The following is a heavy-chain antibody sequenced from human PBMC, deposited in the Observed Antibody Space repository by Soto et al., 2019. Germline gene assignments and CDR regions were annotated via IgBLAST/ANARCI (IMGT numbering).Heavy chain of an antibody. CDR3: AAFDPGPMGFDP. D-gene: IGHD3-9*01. Sequence: SVKVSCKASGFTFSSSAVQWVRQARGQRLEWIGKIVVGSGNTNYAQKFQERVTITRGMSTSTAYMELSSLRSEDTAFYYCAAFDPGPMGFDPWGQGTRVTVAS. V-gene: IGHV1-58*01. J-gene: IGHJ5*02. CDR1: GFTFSSSA. CDR2: IVVGSGNT.